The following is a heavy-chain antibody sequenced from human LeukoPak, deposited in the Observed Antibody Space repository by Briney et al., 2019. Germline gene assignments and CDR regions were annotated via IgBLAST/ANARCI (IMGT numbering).Heavy chain of an antibody. Sequence: SVKVSCKASGGTFSSYTISWVRQAPGQGLEWMGRIIPILGIANYAQKFQGRVTIIADKSTSTAYMELSSLRSEDTAVYYCARTTTVTREYFQHWGQGTLVTVSS. CDR1: GGTFSSYT. J-gene: IGHJ1*01. CDR2: IIPILGIA. V-gene: IGHV1-69*02. D-gene: IGHD4-11*01. CDR3: ARTTTVTREYFQH.